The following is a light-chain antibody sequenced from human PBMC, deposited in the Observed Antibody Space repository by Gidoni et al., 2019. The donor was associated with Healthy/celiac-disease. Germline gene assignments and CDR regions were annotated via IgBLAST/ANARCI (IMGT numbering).Light chain of an antibody. V-gene: IGLV1-40*01. J-gene: IGLJ3*02. CDR2: GNS. CDR3: QSYDSSLSGYV. CDR1: SSHTGAGYD. Sequence: SVLTQPPSVSRAPGQRVTISCTGCSSHTGAGYDVHWYQQLPGTAPKLLIYGNSNRPSGVPDRFSGSKSGTSASLAITGLQAEDEADYYCQSYDSSLSGYVFGGGTKLTVL.